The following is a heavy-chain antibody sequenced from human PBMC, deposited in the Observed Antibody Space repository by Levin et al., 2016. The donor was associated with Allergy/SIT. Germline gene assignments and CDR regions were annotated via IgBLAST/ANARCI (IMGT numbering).Heavy chain of an antibody. D-gene: IGHD3-10*01. V-gene: IGHV4-59*01. Sequence: GSLRLSCTVSGGSISSYYWSWIRQPPGKGLEWIGYIYYSGSTNYNPSLKSRVTISVDTSKNQFSLKLSSVTAADTAVYYCARCGFGELFFDYWGQGTLVTVSS. CDR2: IYYSGST. CDR3: ARCGFGELFFDY. CDR1: GGSISSYY. J-gene: IGHJ4*02.